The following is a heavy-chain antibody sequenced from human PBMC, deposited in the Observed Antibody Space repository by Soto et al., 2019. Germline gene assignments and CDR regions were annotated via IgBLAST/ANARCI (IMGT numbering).Heavy chain of an antibody. D-gene: IGHD2-2*01. J-gene: IGHJ6*02. CDR3: ARGYCSSTSCYYYYYGMDV. CDR1: GFTFSSYW. Sequence: GGSLRLSCAASGFTFSSYWMSWVRQAPGKGLERVANIKQDGSEKYYVDSVKGRFTISRDNAKNSLYLQMNSLRAEDTAVYYCARGYCSSTSCYYYYYGMDVWGQGTTVTVSS. CDR2: IKQDGSEK. V-gene: IGHV3-7*01.